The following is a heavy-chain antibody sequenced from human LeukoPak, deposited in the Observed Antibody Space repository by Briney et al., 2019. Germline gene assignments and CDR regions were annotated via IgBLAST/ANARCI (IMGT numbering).Heavy chain of an antibody. D-gene: IGHD6-13*01. CDR1: GYTFTSYG. CDR3: ARDLPYSSSWESIDY. V-gene: IGHV1-18*01. Sequence: ASVKVSCKASGYTFTSYGILWVRQAPGQGLEWVGWISTYNGNTNYAQKIQGRVTMTTDTSTSTAYMELRSLRSDDTAVYYCARDLPYSSSWESIDYWGQGTLVTVSS. CDR2: ISTYNGNT. J-gene: IGHJ4*02.